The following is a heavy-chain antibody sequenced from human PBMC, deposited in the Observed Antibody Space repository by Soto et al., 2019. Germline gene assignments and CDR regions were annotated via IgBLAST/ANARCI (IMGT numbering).Heavy chain of an antibody. J-gene: IGHJ6*03. CDR1: GGSISSSSYY. CDR2: IYYSGST. CDR3: ARHKTIFGANYYYYMDV. V-gene: IGHV4-39*01. D-gene: IGHD3-3*01. Sequence: PSETLSLTCTVSGGSISSSSYYWGWIRQPPGKGLEWIGSIYYSGSTYYNPSLKSRVTISVDTSKNQFSLKLSSVTAADTAVYYCARHKTIFGANYYYYMDVWGKGTTVTVS.